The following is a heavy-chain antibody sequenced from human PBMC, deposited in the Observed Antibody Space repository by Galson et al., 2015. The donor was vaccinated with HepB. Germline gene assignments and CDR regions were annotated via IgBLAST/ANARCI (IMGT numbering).Heavy chain of an antibody. D-gene: IGHD6-13*01. CDR1: GFTFSSYS. CDR2: ISYDGNND. J-gene: IGHJ5*02. V-gene: IGHV3-30*04. CDR3: ARGRYSSTWDQLRESCFDP. Sequence: SLRLSCAASGFTFSSYSMHWVRQAPGKGLEWVAVISYDGNNDYYVDSVRGRFTISRDNSKSTLYLQMNSLRAEDTAVYHCARGRYSSTWDQLRESCFDPWGQGTLVTVSS.